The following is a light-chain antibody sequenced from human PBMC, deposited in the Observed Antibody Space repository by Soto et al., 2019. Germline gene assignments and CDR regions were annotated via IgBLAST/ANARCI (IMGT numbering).Light chain of an antibody. V-gene: IGLV2-23*01. CDR3: CSYAGSGTYV. CDR2: EGG. CDR1: SSDVGRFNL. J-gene: IGLJ1*01. Sequence: QSVLTQPASVSGSPGQSITISCTGTSSDVGRFNLVSWYQHSPGKAPKLMIYEGGKRPSGVSNRFSGSKSGNTASLTISGLQAEDEAEYYCCSYAGSGTYVFGSGTKLTVL.